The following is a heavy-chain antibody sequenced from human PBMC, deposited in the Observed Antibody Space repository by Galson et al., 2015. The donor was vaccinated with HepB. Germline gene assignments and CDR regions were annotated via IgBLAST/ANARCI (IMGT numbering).Heavy chain of an antibody. Sequence: SLRPPRAVPGSSLDSRATRWVRQAPGNSLEWPSSISNNAGKTYYAGSRRGRFTISRDESTNSVFLQMDSLRADDTAVYYCAKDHPSSGWPAFDYWSQGALVIVSS. CDR1: GSSLDSRA. V-gene: IGHV3-23*01. D-gene: IGHD6-19*01. CDR2: ISNNAGKT. J-gene: IGHJ4*02. CDR3: AKDHPSSGWPAFDY.